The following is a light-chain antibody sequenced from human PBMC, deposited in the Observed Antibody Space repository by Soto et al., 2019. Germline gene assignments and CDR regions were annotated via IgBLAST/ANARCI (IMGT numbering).Light chain of an antibody. Sequence: VMTQSPANLSVSPGEGVTVFCRASQNVATNIAWYQVKPAQAPRLLIYGSSTRATGIPATFSGSGSGTHFSLTISSLQSEDSAVYYCQQYYHWVLSFGGGTKVEI. CDR3: QQYYHWVLS. J-gene: IGKJ4*01. CDR2: GSS. CDR1: QNVATN. V-gene: IGKV3D-15*01.